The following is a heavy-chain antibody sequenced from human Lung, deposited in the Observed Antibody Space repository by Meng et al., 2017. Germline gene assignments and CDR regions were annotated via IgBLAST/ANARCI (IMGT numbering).Heavy chain of an antibody. D-gene: IGHD6-13*01. CDR2: INPKSGDT. V-gene: IGHV1-2*06. Sequence: VAVVQSGAEVKKPGASVKVSCKASGYTFPDYWLHWVRRAPGQGLEWMGRINPKSGDTHYAQRFQGRVTMTGDTSISTAYMELSGLRSDDTAMYYCARDEDISAAGKLFGDYWGQGTLVTVSS. CDR3: ARDEDISAAGKLFGDY. CDR1: GYTFPDYW. J-gene: IGHJ4*02.